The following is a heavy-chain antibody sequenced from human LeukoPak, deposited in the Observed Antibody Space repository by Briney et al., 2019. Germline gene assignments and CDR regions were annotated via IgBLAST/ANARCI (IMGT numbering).Heavy chain of an antibody. Sequence: SETLSLTCTVSGGSVSSSSYYWGWTRLPLGKGMEWIGSVYFSGTTYYNPSLKSRVTISVDTSKNQFSLKLNSVTAADTAVYYCARHEVGYCSSPSCYGGNWLDPWGQGTLVTVSS. CDR3: ARHEVGYCSSPSCYGGNWLDP. D-gene: IGHD2-2*01. V-gene: IGHV4-39*01. CDR1: GGSVSSSSYY. J-gene: IGHJ5*02. CDR2: VYFSGTT.